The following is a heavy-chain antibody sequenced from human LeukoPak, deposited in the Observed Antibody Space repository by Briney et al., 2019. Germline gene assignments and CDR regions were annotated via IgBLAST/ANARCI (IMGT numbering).Heavy chain of an antibody. D-gene: IGHD4-17*01. CDR2: IYNSGST. CDR1: GYSISSGYY. J-gene: IGHJ4*02. Sequence: SETLSLTCTVSGYSISSGYYWGWIRQPPGKGLEWIGNIYNSGSTYYNPSLKSRVAISVDTSKNQFSLKLSSVTAADTAVYYCATDGDYRPPYYFDYWGQGTLVTVSS. V-gene: IGHV4-38-2*02. CDR3: ATDGDYRPPYYFDY.